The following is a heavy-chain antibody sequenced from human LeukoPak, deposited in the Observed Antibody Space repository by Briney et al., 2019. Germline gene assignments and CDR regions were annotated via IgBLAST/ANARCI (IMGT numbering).Heavy chain of an antibody. CDR3: ARSFRSGYYYYYYMDV. D-gene: IGHD1-26*01. CDR2: IYYSGST. CDR1: GGSISSYY. V-gene: IGHV4-59*08. Sequence: SETLSLTCTVSGGSISSYYWSWIRQPPGKGLEWIGYIYYSGSTNYNPSLKSRVTTSVDTSKNQFSLKLSSVTAADTAVYYCARSFRSGYYYYYYMDVWGKGTTVTVSS. J-gene: IGHJ6*03.